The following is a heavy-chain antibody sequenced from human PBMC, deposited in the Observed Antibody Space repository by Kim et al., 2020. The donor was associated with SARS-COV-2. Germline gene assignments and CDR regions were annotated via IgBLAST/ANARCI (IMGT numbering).Heavy chain of an antibody. CDR2: N. Sequence: NYYADSVKGRFTISSDNDKNALYLQMNSLRAEDTAVYYCAPSSSLSRTFDYWGQGTLVTVSS. D-gene: IGHD2-2*01. V-gene: IGHV3-21*01. J-gene: IGHJ4*02. CDR3: APSSSLSRTFDY.